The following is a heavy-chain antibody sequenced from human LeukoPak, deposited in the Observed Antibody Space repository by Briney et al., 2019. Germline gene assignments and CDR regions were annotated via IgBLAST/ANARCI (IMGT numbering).Heavy chain of an antibody. Sequence: GGSLRLSCAASGFTFSNYSMSWVRQAPGKGLEWVSYISSSSISIYYADSVKGRFTISRDNAKNSLYLQMNSLRAEDTAVYYCARAPYDSSGWRRPHDYGGQGTVVTVDS. CDR1: GFTFSNYS. CDR3: ARAPYDSSGWRRPHDY. J-gene: IGHJ4*02. V-gene: IGHV3-48*04. CDR2: ISSSSISI. D-gene: IGHD3-22*01.